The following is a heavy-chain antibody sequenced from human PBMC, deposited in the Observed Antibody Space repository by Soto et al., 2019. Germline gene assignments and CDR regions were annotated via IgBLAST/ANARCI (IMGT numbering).Heavy chain of an antibody. Sequence: QVQLVQSGAEVKRPGSSVKVSCKASGDTFNFYSINWVRQAPGLGLEWMGRVNPIVSMSNYAQRFQGRVTMTADKSTITAYMELSGLRSEDTAIYYGATSYGSGYRAFDYWGQGALVTVSS. CDR1: GDTFNFYS. D-gene: IGHD3-10*01. CDR3: ATSYGSGYRAFDY. CDR2: VNPIVSMS. J-gene: IGHJ4*02. V-gene: IGHV1-69*04.